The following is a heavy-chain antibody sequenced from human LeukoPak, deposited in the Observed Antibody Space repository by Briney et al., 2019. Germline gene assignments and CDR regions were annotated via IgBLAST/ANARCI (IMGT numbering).Heavy chain of an antibody. Sequence: SETLSLTCAVYGGSFSGYYWSWIRQPPGKGLEWIGEINHSGSTNYNPSLKSRVTISVDTSKNQFSLKLSSVTAADTAVYYCARRAYSSSWYVRWFDPWGQGTLVTVSS. CDR1: GGSFSGYY. V-gene: IGHV4-34*01. CDR3: ARRAYSSSWYVRWFDP. CDR2: INHSGST. D-gene: IGHD6-13*01. J-gene: IGHJ5*02.